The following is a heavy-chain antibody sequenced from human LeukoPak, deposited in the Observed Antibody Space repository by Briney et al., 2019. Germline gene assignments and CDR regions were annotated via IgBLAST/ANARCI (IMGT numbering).Heavy chain of an antibody. CDR2: INPNSGGT. D-gene: IGHD2-2*01. CDR1: GYTFTDYY. CDR3: ARGSCSSSNCFPDY. J-gene: IGHJ4*02. Sequence: GASVKVSCKGSGYTFTDYYIHWVRQAPGQGLEWMGRINPNSGGTNYAQKFPGRVTMTRDTSIASAYMELTSLTSDDTASYYCARGSCSSSNCFPDYWGQGTLVTVSS. V-gene: IGHV1-2*06.